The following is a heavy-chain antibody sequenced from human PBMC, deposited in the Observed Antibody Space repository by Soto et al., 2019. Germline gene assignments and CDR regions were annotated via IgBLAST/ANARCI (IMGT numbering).Heavy chain of an antibody. D-gene: IGHD3-10*01. J-gene: IGHJ6*02. CDR3: ARQGSNEYYYYGVDV. CDR1: GGTFSSYA. V-gene: IGHV1-69*12. CDR2: IIRIFGTP. Sequence: QVQLVQSGAEVKKPGSSVKVSCKASGGTFSSYAINWVRQAPGQGLEWMGGIIRIFGTPDYAQRFQGRVTITADESTSTAYMELSSLRSEDTAVYYCARQGSNEYYYYGVDVWGQGTTVTVSS.